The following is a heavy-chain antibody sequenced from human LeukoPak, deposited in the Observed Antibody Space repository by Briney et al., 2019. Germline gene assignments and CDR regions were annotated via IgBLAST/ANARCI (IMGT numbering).Heavy chain of an antibody. Sequence: SETLSLTCTVSGGSISSYYWSWIRQPPGKGLEWIGYIYYSGSTNYNPSLKSRVTISVDTSKNQFSLKLSSVTAADTAVYYCAGGVAAGRTYYYYGMDVWGQGTTVTVSS. CDR1: GGSISSYY. CDR3: AGGVAAGRTYYYYGMDV. D-gene: IGHD6-13*01. CDR2: IYYSGST. J-gene: IGHJ6*02. V-gene: IGHV4-59*01.